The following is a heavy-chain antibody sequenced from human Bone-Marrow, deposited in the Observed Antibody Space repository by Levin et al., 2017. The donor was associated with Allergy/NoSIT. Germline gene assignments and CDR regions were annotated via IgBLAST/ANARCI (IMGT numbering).Heavy chain of an antibody. CDR3: AKQGGSSGWTGV. J-gene: IGHJ4*02. V-gene: IGHV5-51*01. CDR1: GYXXTNYW. Sequence: ASVKVSCKGSGYXXTNYWXGXXXXXXXXGLEWMGIIYPRDSDTRYSPSFQGQVTFSADKAISTAYLQWSSLRASDTAIYYCAKQGGSSGWTGVWGQGTLVSVSS. CDR2: IYPRDSDT. D-gene: IGHD6-19*01.